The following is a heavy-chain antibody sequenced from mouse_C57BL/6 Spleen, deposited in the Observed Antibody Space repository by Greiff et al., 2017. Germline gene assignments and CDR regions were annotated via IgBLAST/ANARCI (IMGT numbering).Heavy chain of an antibody. CDR2: INPSTGGT. CDR1: GYSFTGYY. D-gene: IGHD2-2*01. CDR3: ARKVYGYDRGGHYFDY. V-gene: IGHV1-42*01. Sequence: EVQRVESGPELVKPGASVKISCKASGYSFTGYYMNWVKQSPEKSLEWIGEINPSTGGTTYNQKFKAKATLTVDKSSSTAYMQLMSLTSEDSAVYYCARKVYGYDRGGHYFDYWGQGTTLTVSS. J-gene: IGHJ2*01.